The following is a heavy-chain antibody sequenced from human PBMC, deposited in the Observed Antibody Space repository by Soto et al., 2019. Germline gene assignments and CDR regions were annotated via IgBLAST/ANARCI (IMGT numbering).Heavy chain of an antibody. CDR1: GFTFSSYA. V-gene: IGHV3-23*01. CDR2: ISGSGGST. CDR3: AKGRYCSGGSCAHGWFDP. D-gene: IGHD2-15*01. J-gene: IGHJ5*02. Sequence: EGSIKVSCAASGFTFSSYAMSWVRQAPVKGLEWVSAISGSGGSTYYADSVKGRFTISRDNSKNTLYLQMNSLRAEDTAVYYCAKGRYCSGGSCAHGWFDPWGQGTLVTVSS.